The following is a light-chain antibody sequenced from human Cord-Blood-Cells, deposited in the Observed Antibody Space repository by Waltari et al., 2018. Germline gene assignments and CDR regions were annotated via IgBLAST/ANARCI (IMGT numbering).Light chain of an antibody. CDR2: EGS. CDR1: SSDVGSYNL. CDR3: CSYAGSSTYV. V-gene: IGLV2-23*01. Sequence: QSAQTQPAPVSGSPGQSITISCTGTSSDVGSYNLVSWYQQHPGQAPKLMIYEGSKRPSGVSKRFSGSKSGNTASLTISGRQAEDEADYYCCSYAGSSTYVFGGGNKLTVL. J-gene: IGLJ3*02.